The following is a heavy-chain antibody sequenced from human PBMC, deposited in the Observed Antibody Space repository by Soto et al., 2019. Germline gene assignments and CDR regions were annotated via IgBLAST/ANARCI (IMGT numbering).Heavy chain of an antibody. CDR3: ARVKVGATRHYFDY. CDR1: GGTFSSYA. J-gene: IGHJ4*02. CDR2: IIPIFGTA. Sequence: SVKVSCKASGGTFSSYAISWVRQAPGQGLEWMGGIIPIFGTANYAQKFQGRVTITADESTSTAYMELSSLRSEDTAVYYCARVKVGATRHYFDYWGQGTLVTVSS. D-gene: IGHD1-26*01. V-gene: IGHV1-69*13.